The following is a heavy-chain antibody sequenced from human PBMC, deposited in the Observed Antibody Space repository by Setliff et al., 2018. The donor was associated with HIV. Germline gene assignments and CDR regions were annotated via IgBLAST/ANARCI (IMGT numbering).Heavy chain of an antibody. J-gene: IGHJ6*03. D-gene: IGHD5-12*01. CDR1: GGSFSNYY. CDR3: ARGRVDIVVTDYLDV. Sequence: PSETLSLTCAVYGGSFSNYYWSWIRQPPGEGLEWIGEINRSGSTNYNPSLKSRVTISVDPSKNQFSLKLSSVTAADTAMYYCARGRVDIVVTDYLDVWGKGTTVTVS. CDR2: INRSGST. V-gene: IGHV4-34*01.